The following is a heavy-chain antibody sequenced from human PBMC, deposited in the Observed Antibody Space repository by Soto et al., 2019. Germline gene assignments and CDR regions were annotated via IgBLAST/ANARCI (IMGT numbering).Heavy chain of an antibody. CDR3: ARSDCTSTSCYVVWFDP. J-gene: IGHJ5*02. D-gene: IGHD2-2*01. V-gene: IGHV3-21*01. Sequence: EVQVVESGGGLVKPGGSLRLSCAASGFNFSNYGMNWVRQAPGKGLEWVSSISSSRSYISYADSVKGRFTISRDNAKNSVYLQMNSLRAEATAVYYCARSDCTSTSCYVVWFDPWGQGTLVTVSS. CDR2: ISSSRSYI. CDR1: GFNFSNYG.